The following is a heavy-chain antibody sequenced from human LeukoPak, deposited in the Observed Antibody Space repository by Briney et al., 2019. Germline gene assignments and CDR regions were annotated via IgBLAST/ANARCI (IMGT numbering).Heavy chain of an antibody. V-gene: IGHV1-18*01. CDR3: ARDQMEGITMVRGATDY. Sequence: GASVKVSCKASGYTFTSYGISWVRQAAGQGLEWMGWISAYNGNTNYAQKLQGRVTMTTDTSTSTAYMELRSLRSDDTAVYYCARDQMEGITMVRGATDYWGQRTLVTVSS. J-gene: IGHJ4*02. CDR2: ISAYNGNT. D-gene: IGHD3-10*01. CDR1: GYTFTSYG.